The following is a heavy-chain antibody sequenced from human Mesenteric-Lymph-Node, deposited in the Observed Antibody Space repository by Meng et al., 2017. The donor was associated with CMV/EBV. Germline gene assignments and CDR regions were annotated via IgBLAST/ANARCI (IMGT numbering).Heavy chain of an antibody. V-gene: IGHV1-18*01. J-gene: IGHJ4*02. CDR3: ARYGSAYYGSGTFYRDY. CDR1: CYPFTTYG. Sequence: QLAQSVAWGKNPGASVKGSFKASCYPFTTYGFSWVRQAPGTGLEWMGWISAYKGNTIHAQNLQGRLTMTTDASTSTAYMELRSLRSDDTAIYYCARYGSAYYGSGTFYRDYWGQGTLVTVSS. D-gene: IGHD3-10*01. CDR2: ISAYKGNT.